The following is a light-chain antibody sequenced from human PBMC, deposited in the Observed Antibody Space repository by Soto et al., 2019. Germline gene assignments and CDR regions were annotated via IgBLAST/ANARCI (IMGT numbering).Light chain of an antibody. J-gene: IGLJ1*01. Sequence: QSALTQPASVSGSPGQSITIPCTGTNNDIGDYNYVSWYQQHPGKAPKLLIYEVYNRPAGVSNRFSGSKSGNTASLTISGLQSGDEADYYCSSYSGTNTLYVFGTGTKVTVL. CDR2: EVY. V-gene: IGLV2-14*01. CDR1: NNDIGDYNY. CDR3: SSYSGTNTLYV.